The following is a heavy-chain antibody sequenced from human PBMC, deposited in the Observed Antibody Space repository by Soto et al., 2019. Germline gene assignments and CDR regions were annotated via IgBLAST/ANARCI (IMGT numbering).Heavy chain of an antibody. Sequence: GGSLRLSCAASGFTFSSYSMNWVRQAPGKGLEWVSYISSSSSTIYYADSVKGRFTISRDNAKNSLYLQMNSLRDEDTALYYCAGDRWSSNSDLPYDFWRGYYNASPGWFDPWGQGTLVTVSS. J-gene: IGHJ5*02. V-gene: IGHV3-48*02. CDR1: GFTFSSYS. CDR3: AGDRWSSNSDLPYDFWRGYYNASPGWFDP. CDR2: ISSSSSTI. D-gene: IGHD3-3*01.